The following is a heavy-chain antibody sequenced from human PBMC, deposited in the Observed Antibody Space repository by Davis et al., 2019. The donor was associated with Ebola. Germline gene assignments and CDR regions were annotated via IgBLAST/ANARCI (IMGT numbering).Heavy chain of an antibody. D-gene: IGHD3-10*01. CDR3: ASSWIDGGFYYGMDV. V-gene: IGHV1-3*01. Sequence: ASVQVSCKASGFILTNYAIHSVRPAPGQRPQWMGWVHGGNGNTKYSQRFQGRVTLTTDTSTSTFYMELRSLRSDDTAVYYCASSWIDGGFYYGMDVWGQGTTVTVSS. CDR2: VHGGNGNT. CDR1: GFILTNYA. J-gene: IGHJ6*02.